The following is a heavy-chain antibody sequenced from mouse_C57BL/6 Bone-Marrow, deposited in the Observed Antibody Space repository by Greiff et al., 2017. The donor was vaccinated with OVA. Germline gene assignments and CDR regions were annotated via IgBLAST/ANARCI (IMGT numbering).Heavy chain of an antibody. CDR2: ISGGGGNT. Sequence: VQLKESGGGLVKPGGSLKLSCAASGFTFSSYTMSWVRQTPEKRLEWVATISGGGGNTYYPDSVKGRFTISRDNAKNTLYLQMSSLRSEDTALYYCARREAWFDYWGQGTLVTVSA. CDR1: GFTFSSYT. V-gene: IGHV5-9*01. CDR3: ARREAWFDY. J-gene: IGHJ3*01.